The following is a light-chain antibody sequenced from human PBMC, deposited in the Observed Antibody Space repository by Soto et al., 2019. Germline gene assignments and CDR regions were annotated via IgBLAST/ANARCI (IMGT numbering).Light chain of an antibody. Sequence: QSVLTQPPSASGTPGQRVTISCSGSSSNIGSTYVSWYQHFPGTAPKLLIHRNNQRPSGVPDRFSGSKSGTSASLAISGLRSEDEADYYCAAWDGSLSGRVFGGGTKLTVL. CDR2: RNN. V-gene: IGLV1-47*01. CDR1: SSNIGSTY. CDR3: AAWDGSLSGRV. J-gene: IGLJ3*02.